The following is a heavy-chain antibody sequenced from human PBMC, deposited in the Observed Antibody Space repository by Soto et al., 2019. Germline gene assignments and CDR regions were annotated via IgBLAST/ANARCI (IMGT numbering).Heavy chain of an antibody. D-gene: IGHD3-10*01. Sequence: SVKVSCKASGGTFSSYSISWVRQAPGQGLEWMGRIIPILGIANYAQKFQGRVTITADKSTSTAYMELSSLRSEDTAVYYCASSYGSGYRAFDYWGQGALVTVSS. V-gene: IGHV1-69*02. J-gene: IGHJ4*02. CDR2: IIPILGIA. CDR1: GGTFSSYS. CDR3: ASSYGSGYRAFDY.